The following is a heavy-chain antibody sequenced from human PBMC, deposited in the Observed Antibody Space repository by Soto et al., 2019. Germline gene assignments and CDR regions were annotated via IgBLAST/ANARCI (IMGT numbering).Heavy chain of an antibody. Sequence: ASVKISCKASGYTFITYGVSWVRQAPGQGLEWMGWVSTYNGNTHYAQNFQGRVTMIADTSTTTASMELRSLRSDDTAIYYCVRVNEGVFYDSRGYFESWGEGTLVTVS. CDR2: VSTYNGNT. J-gene: IGHJ4*02. CDR1: GYTFITYG. V-gene: IGHV1-18*04. D-gene: IGHD3-22*01. CDR3: VRVNEGVFYDSRGYFES.